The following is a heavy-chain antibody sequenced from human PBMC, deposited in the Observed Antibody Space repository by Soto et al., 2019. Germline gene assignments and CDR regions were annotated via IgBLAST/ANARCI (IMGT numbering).Heavy chain of an antibody. CDR2: INDRGSI. CDR1: GGSFSCYY. D-gene: IGHD3-9*01. V-gene: IGHV4-34*01. J-gene: IGHJ2*01. Sequence: QVQLQQWGAGPLRPLETLSLTFVGSGGSFSCYYWAWIRQSPGKGLECIGEINDRGSINYNTSLKSRVSISVDTSKYRCSLNLRSVTAADTAVDYCGRESHDILTGPTWLWYCDLWGSGTIVNV. CDR3: GRESHDILTGPTWLWYCDL.